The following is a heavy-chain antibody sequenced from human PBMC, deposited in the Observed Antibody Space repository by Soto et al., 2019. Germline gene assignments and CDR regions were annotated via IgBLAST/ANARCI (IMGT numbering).Heavy chain of an antibody. Sequence: GGSLRLSCAASGFTFSSYSMNWVRQAPGKGLEWVSYISSSNSGTYYTDSVKGRFTISRDISKDTVYLQMSSLRAEDTAVYYCAKKGGWQVPGNWFDSWGQGTLVTVSS. CDR2: ISSSNSGT. V-gene: IGHV3-48*01. CDR3: AKKGGWQVPGNWFDS. D-gene: IGHD6-19*01. CDR1: GFTFSSYS. J-gene: IGHJ5*01.